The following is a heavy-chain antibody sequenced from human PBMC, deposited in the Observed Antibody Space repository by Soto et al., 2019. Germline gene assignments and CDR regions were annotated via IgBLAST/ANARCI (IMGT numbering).Heavy chain of an antibody. J-gene: IGHJ6*02. CDR3: AKGILSATIGPYAMDV. Sequence: GGSLRLSCEASGFAFRSYAMHWVRQAPGKGLEWVGVISYDGGNIYYADSVKGRFTISRDNSKNTLYVQVKSLRPEDTAVYYCAKGILSATIGPYAMDVWGQGTTVTVSS. CDR2: ISYDGGNI. CDR1: GFAFRSYA. D-gene: IGHD3-16*01. V-gene: IGHV3-30*18.